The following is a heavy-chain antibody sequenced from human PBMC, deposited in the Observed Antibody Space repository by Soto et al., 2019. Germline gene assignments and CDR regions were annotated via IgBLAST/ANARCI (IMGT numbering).Heavy chain of an antibody. CDR2: IIPIFGTA. CDR1: GGTFSSYA. D-gene: IGHD3-22*01. V-gene: IGHV1-69*13. J-gene: IGHJ3*02. Sequence: GASVKVSCKASGGTFSSYAISWVRQAPGQGLEWMGGIIPIFGTANYAQKFQGRVTITADESTSTAYMELSSLRSEDTAVYYCARDWLEFYYGSSAPGSAFDIWGQGTMVTVSS. CDR3: ARDWLEFYYGSSAPGSAFDI.